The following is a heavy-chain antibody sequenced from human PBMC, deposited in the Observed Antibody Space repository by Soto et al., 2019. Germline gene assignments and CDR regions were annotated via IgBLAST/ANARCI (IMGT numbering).Heavy chain of an antibody. V-gene: IGHV4-39*01. CDR2: IFSTGTT. CDR3: ARHDYGDGFSY. Sequence: QLQLQESGPGLVKPSETLSLTCTVSGDSISSSTYYWGWIRRPPGKGLEWIATIFSTGTTHYNPSLRSRVTICVDTSKNQFSLTVRSVTAADTATYSCARHDYGDGFSYWGQGSQVTVSS. J-gene: IGHJ4*02. D-gene: IGHD4-17*01. CDR1: GDSISSSTYY.